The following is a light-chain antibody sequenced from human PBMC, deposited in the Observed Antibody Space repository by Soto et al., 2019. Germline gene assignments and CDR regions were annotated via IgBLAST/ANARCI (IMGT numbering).Light chain of an antibody. V-gene: IGLV1-40*01. CDR3: QSYDSSLSGRV. CDR2: GTT. CDR1: SSKIGAGYD. Sequence: QSVLTQPPSVSGAPGQRVTISCTGSSSKIGAGYDIHWYRQLPGRAPKLLIYGTTNRPSGVPDRFSGSKSGTSASLAITGLQADDEADYYCQSYDSSLSGRVFGGGTKLTVL. J-gene: IGLJ2*01.